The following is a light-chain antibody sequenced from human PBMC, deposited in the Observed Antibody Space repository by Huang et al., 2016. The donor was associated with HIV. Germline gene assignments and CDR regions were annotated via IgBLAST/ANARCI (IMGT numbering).Light chain of an antibody. CDR1: QSVRTN. J-gene: IGKJ4*01. CDR3: QQYNNWPPLT. V-gene: IGKV3-15*01. Sequence: EIVMTQSQATLSVSPGARATLSCRASQSVRTNLAWYQQKAGQSPRLLMYGTSTRATGVPARFSGSGSGTEFTLTISSLQSEDFAVYYCQQYNNWPPLTFGGGTRVEIK. CDR2: GTS.